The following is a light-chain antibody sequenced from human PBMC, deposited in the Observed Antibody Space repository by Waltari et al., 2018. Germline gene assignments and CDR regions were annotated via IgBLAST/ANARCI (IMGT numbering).Light chain of an antibody. V-gene: IGLV2-14*01. CDR1: SRDVGGYKY. Sequence: QSALTQPASVSGSPGQSITISCTGTSRDVGGYKYVSWFQPHPGKAPTLMIYGVRSRPSGVSNRFSGSKSGNTASLTISGLQAEDEADYYCSSYTTSSTWVFGGGTKLTVL. CDR2: GVR. J-gene: IGLJ3*02. CDR3: SSYTTSSTWV.